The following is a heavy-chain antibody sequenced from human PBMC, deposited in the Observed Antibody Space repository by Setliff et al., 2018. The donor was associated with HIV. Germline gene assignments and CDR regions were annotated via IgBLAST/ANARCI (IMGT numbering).Heavy chain of an antibody. CDR1: GGSFSGHS. J-gene: IGHJ2*01. CDR2: INHSGST. CDR3: ARRTYYDSAGYWDYWYFDL. Sequence: SETLSLTCAVYGGSFSGHSWTWVRQPPGKGLEWIGEINHSGSTNYNPSLKSRVTISLDTSKNQFSLNLKSVTAADTAVYYCARRTYYDSAGYWDYWYFDLWGRGTLVTVSS. V-gene: IGHV4-34*01. D-gene: IGHD3-22*01.